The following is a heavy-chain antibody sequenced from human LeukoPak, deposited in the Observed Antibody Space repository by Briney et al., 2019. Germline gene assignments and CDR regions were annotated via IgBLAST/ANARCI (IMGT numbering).Heavy chain of an antibody. D-gene: IGHD1-26*01. CDR3: ARESGSYYGVTLDY. Sequence: GGSLRLSCAASGFNFSSYAMHWARQAPGKGLEWVSVIYSGGRTEYADSVKGRFTISRDNSKNTLYLQMNSLRAEDTAVYYCARESGSYYGVTLDYWGQGTLVTVSS. J-gene: IGHJ4*02. CDR1: GFNFSSYA. CDR2: IYSGGRT. V-gene: IGHV3-66*01.